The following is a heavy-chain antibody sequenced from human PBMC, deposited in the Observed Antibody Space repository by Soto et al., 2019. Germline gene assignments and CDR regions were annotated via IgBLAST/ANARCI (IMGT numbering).Heavy chain of an antibody. D-gene: IGHD2-15*01. CDR3: ARGCSGACSRTGDYYYGLDV. Sequence: QVQLVESGGGVVQPGMSLRLSCVGSGFSFSGFAMHWIRQAPGKGLEWVAVISHVGGNEFYGDSVKGRFTVSRDNSKATVYLQMKSLRRDDTALYYCARGCSGACSRTGDYYYGLDVWGQGTTVTVSS. V-gene: IGHV3-30*04. J-gene: IGHJ6*02. CDR2: ISHVGGNE. CDR1: GFSFSGFA.